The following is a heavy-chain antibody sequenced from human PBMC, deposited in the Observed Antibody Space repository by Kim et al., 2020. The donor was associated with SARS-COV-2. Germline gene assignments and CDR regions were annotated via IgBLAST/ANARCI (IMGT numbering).Heavy chain of an antibody. CDR3: ARELSSSGWYGNKDGYYGMDV. CDR2: IWYDGSNK. Sequence: GGSLRLSCAASGFTFSSYGMHWVRQAPGKGLEWVAVIWYDGSNKYYADSVKGRFTISRDNSKNTLYLQMNSLRAEDTAVYYCARELSSSGWYGNKDGYYGMDVWGQGTTVTVSS. V-gene: IGHV3-33*01. CDR1: GFTFSSYG. D-gene: IGHD6-19*01. J-gene: IGHJ6*02.